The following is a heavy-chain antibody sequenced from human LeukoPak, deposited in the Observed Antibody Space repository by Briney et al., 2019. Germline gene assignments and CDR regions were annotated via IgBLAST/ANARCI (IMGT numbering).Heavy chain of an antibody. CDR2: IYYIRRT. V-gene: IGHV4-38-2*02. D-gene: IGHD3-22*01. CDR3: ARDSDRSGYYFEY. Sequence: SETLSLTCTVSGYSISSGYYCGWIRQPPRKGLEWIGSIYYIRRTSYNPSLKSRVTISVATSKNQFSLKLSSVSGADTDVYYCARDSDRSGYYFEYWGQRTLVTV. CDR1: GYSISSGYY. J-gene: IGHJ4*02.